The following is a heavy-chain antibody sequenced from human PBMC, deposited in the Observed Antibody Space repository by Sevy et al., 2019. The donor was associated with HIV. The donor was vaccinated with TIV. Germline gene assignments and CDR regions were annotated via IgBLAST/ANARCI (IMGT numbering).Heavy chain of an antibody. CDR3: ARGLNYVWGSYRYTKDYFDY. Sequence: GGSLRLSCAASGFTFSSYAMHWVRQAPGKGLEWVAVISYDGSNKYYADSVKGRFTISRDNSKNTLYLQMNSLRAEDTAVYYCARGLNYVWGSYRYTKDYFDYWGQGTLVTVSS. CDR1: GFTFSSYA. D-gene: IGHD3-16*02. V-gene: IGHV3-30*04. CDR2: ISYDGSNK. J-gene: IGHJ4*02.